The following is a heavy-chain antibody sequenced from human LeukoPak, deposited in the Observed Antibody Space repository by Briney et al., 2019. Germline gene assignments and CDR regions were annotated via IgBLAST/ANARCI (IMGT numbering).Heavy chain of an antibody. V-gene: IGHV1-2*02. D-gene: IGHD6-19*01. J-gene: IGHJ2*01. CDR2: INPNSGGT. CDR1: GYTFTGYY. Sequence: VASVKVSCKASGYTFTGYYMHWVRQAPGQGLEWMGWINPNSGGTNYAQKFQGRVTMTRDTSISTAYMELSRLRSDDTAVYYCAREGGSIAVAGRDWYFDLWGRGTLVTVSS. CDR3: AREGGSIAVAGRDWYFDL.